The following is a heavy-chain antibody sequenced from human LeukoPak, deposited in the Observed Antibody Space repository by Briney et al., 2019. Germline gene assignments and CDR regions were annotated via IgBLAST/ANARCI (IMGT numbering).Heavy chain of an antibody. Sequence: GGSLRLSCVASGFTVGASYMSWVRQAPGKGLEGVTAIYSGGTTYYADSVKGRFTISRDNSQNTVYLQMDSLRVEDTAVYFCARQSSATTTFDSWGQGTLVTVSS. CDR3: ARQSSATTTFDS. V-gene: IGHV3-66*04. CDR2: IYSGGTT. D-gene: IGHD4-17*01. CDR1: GFTVGASY. J-gene: IGHJ4*02.